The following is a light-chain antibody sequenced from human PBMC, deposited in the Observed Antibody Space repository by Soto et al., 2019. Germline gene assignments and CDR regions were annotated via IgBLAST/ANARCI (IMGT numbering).Light chain of an antibody. CDR2: GAS. CDR3: QQYNSYPIT. CDR1: QSISRW. V-gene: IGKV1-5*01. J-gene: IGKJ5*01. Sequence: DIQMTQPPSSLSASVGDRVTITCRASQSISRWLAWSQQKPGKAPNLLIYGASSLESGVPSRFSGSGSGTEFTLTISSLQPDDFAPYYCQQYNSYPITFGQGTRLEI.